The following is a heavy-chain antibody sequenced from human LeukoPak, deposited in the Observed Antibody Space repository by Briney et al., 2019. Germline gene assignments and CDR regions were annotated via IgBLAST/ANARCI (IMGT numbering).Heavy chain of an antibody. CDR1: GFTFSDYY. CDR2: ISSSGSTI. V-gene: IGHV3-11*04. D-gene: IGHD2-15*01. J-gene: IGHJ4*02. CDR3: ARDPCSGGNCYFDY. Sequence: PGGSLRLSCAPSGFTFSDYYMSWIRQAPGKGLEWVSYISSSGSTIYYGDSVKGRFTISRDNAKNSLYLQMNSLRAEDTAVYYCARDPCSGGNCYFDYWGQGTLVTVSS.